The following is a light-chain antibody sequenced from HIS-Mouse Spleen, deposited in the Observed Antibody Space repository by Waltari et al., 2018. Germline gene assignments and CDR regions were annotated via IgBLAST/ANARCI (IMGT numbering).Light chain of an antibody. J-gene: IGLJ2*01. CDR3: AAWDDSLNGPV. V-gene: IGLV1-44*01. CDR1: SSYHGSNT. CDR2: SNN. Sequence: QSVLTQPPSASGTPGQRVTTPCSGSSSYHGSNTLTWYQQLPGTAPNLLIHSNNQRPSGVPDRFSGSKSGTSASLAISGLQSEDEADYYCAAWDDSLNGPVFGGGTKLTVL.